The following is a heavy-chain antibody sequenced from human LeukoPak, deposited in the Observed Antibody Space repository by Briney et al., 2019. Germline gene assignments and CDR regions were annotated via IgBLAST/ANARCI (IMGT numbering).Heavy chain of an antibody. D-gene: IGHD1-26*01. V-gene: IGHV4-59*02. J-gene: IGHJ4*02. CDR1: GGSVSGHH. Sequence: PSETLSLTCTVSGGSVSGHHWSWIRQPPGRGLEWIGHIHYGGSTNYNAPLKSRVTMSVDTSKNHFSLNLSSVTAADTAVYYCARDIRVVGATLYFDFWGQGTLVTVSS. CDR2: IHYGGST. CDR3: ARDIRVVGATLYFDF.